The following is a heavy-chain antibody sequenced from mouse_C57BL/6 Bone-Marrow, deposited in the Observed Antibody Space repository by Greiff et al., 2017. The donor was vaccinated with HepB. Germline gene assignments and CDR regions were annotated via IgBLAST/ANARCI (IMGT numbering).Heavy chain of an antibody. J-gene: IGHJ4*01. V-gene: IGHV6-6*01. CDR3: LYYDYDAGGDYYAMDY. CDR1: GFTFSDAW. D-gene: IGHD2-4*01. CDR2: IRNKANNHAT. Sequence: EVKLLESGGGLVQPGGSMKLSCAASGFTFSDAWMDWVRQSPEKGLEWVAEIRNKANNHATYYAESVKGRFTISRDDSKSSVYLQMNSLRAEDTGIYYCLYYDYDAGGDYYAMDYWGQVTSVTVSS.